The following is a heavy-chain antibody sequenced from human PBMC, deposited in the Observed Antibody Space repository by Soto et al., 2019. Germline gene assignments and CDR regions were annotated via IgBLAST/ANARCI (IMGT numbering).Heavy chain of an antibody. CDR2: IYHSGST. Sequence: QVQLQESGPGLVKPSGTLSLTCAVSSGSISSSNWWSWVRQPPGKGLEWIGEIYHSGSTNYNPSLKSRVTLSVDKSKNPFSLKLSSVTAADTAVYYCARAFGWIGHPAWFDPWGQGTLVTVSS. J-gene: IGHJ5*02. D-gene: IGHD2-2*03. CDR3: ARAFGWIGHPAWFDP. V-gene: IGHV4-4*02. CDR1: SGSISSSNW.